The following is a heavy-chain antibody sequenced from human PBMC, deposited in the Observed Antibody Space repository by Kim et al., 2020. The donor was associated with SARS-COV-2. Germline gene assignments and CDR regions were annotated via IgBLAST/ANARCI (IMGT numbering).Heavy chain of an antibody. CDR3: ARDIRRSVVVHWGYYYYYGIAV. Sequence: GGSLRLSCAASGFTFSSYWMSWVRQAPGKGLEWVANIKQDGSEKYYVDSVKGRFTISRDNAKNSLYLQMNSLRAEDTAVYYCARDIRRSVVVHWGYYYYYGIAVWGAGDTVSVSS. V-gene: IGHV3-7*01. CDR2: IKQDGSEK. CDR1: GFTFSSYW. D-gene: IGHD2-21*01. J-gene: IGHJ6*01.